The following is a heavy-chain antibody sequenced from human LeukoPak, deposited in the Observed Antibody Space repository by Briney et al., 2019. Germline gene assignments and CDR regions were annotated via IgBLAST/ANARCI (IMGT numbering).Heavy chain of an antibody. CDR3: ATVKGGGSAFDF. D-gene: IGHD2-15*01. J-gene: IGHJ3*01. CDR1: GFTFSNYP. V-gene: IGHV3-48*03. Sequence: GGSLRLSCAASGFTFSNYPINWVRQAPGKGLEWISCIRSSGITTYYADSVKGRFTISRDDAKNTLYLQMNSLRAEDTAVYYCATVKGGGSAFDFWGQGTMVTVSS. CDR2: IRSSGITT.